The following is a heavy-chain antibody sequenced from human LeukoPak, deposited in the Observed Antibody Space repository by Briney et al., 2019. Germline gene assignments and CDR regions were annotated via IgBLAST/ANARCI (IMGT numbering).Heavy chain of an antibody. Sequence: SETLSLTCTVSGGSISSSSYYWGWIRQPPGKGLEWIGTISYSGSTYYNPSLKSRVTISVDTSKNQFSLKLNSVTAADTAVYFCATGGVWYFDLWGRGTLVTVSS. CDR3: ATGGVWYFDL. CDR2: ISYSGST. D-gene: IGHD3-16*01. CDR1: GGSISSSSYY. V-gene: IGHV4-39*01. J-gene: IGHJ2*01.